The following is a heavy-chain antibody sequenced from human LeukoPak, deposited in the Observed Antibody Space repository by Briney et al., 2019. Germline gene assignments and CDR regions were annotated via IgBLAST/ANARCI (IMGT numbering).Heavy chain of an antibody. J-gene: IGHJ4*02. CDR1: GFTFSSYG. D-gene: IGHD3-22*01. CDR3: AKDRAYYDKTSWYFDY. CDR2: ISYDGSNK. V-gene: IGHV3-30*18. Sequence: GRSLRLSCAASGFTFSSYGMHWVRQAPGKGLEWVAVISYDGSNKYYADSVKGRFTISRDNSKNTLYLQMNSLRAEDTAVYYCAKDRAYYDKTSWYFDYWGQGTLVTVSS.